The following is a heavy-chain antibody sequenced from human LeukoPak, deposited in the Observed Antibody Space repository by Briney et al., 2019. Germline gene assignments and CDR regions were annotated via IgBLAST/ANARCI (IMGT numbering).Heavy chain of an antibody. CDR2: IHYSGRT. Sequence: PSETLSLTCTVSGGSISNYYWSWIRQPPGKGLEWIGYIHYSGRTKYDPSLESRVTISVDTSENQFSLKVSSVTAPDTAIYYCARHQDGYGDYFDFWGQGILVTVSS. J-gene: IGHJ4*02. CDR1: GGSISNYY. CDR3: ARHQDGYGDYFDF. V-gene: IGHV4-59*08. D-gene: IGHD5-24*01.